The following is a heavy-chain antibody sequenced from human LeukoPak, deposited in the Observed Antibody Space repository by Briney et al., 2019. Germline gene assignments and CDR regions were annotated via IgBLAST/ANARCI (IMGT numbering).Heavy chain of an antibody. J-gene: IGHJ4*02. D-gene: IGHD3-3*01. Sequence: ASVKVSCKASGYTFIGYYMHWVRQAPGQGLEWMGWINPNSGGTNYAQKFQGRVTMTRDTSISTAYMELSRLRSDDTAVYYCARDQLEWLSIDYWGQGTLVTVSS. CDR2: INPNSGGT. CDR1: GYTFIGYY. CDR3: ARDQLEWLSIDY. V-gene: IGHV1-2*02.